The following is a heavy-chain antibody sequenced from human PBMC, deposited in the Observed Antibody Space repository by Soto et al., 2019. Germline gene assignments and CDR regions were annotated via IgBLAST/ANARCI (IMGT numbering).Heavy chain of an antibody. CDR2: IYYSGST. J-gene: IGHJ4*02. Sequence: PSETLSLTCTVSGGSISSGGYYWSWIRQHPGKGLEWIGYIYYSGSTYYNPSLKSRVTISVDTSKNQFALKLSSVTAADTAVYYCARGRGRYYFDYWGQGTLVTVSS. CDR1: GGSISSGGYY. V-gene: IGHV4-31*03. CDR3: ARGRGRYYFDY.